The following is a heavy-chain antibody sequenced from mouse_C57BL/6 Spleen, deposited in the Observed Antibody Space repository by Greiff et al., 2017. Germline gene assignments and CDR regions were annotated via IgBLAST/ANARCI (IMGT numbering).Heavy chain of an antibody. D-gene: IGHD1-1*01. CDR3: ARSAYYYGSRGYAMDY. CDR1: GYTFTDYY. Sequence: VQLQQSGPELVKPGASVKISCKASGYTFTDYYMNWVKQSHGKSLEWIGDINPNNGGTSYNQKFKGKDTLTVDKSSSTAYMELRSLTSEDSAVYYCARSAYYYGSRGYAMDYWGQGTSVTVSS. CDR2: INPNNGGT. J-gene: IGHJ4*01. V-gene: IGHV1-26*01.